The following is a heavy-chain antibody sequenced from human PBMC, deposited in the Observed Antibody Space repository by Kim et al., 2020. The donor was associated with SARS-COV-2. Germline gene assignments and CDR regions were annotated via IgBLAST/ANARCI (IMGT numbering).Heavy chain of an antibody. CDR1: GYTFTSYG. J-gene: IGHJ3*02. Sequence: ASVKVSCKASGYTFTSYGISWVRQAPGQGLEWMGWISAYNGNTNYAQKLQGRVTMTTDTSTSTAYMELRSLRSDDTAVYYCARDRWTYYDFWSGYSTLPDAFDIWGPGTMVTVSS. V-gene: IGHV1-18*01. D-gene: IGHD3-3*01. CDR2: ISAYNGNT. CDR3: ARDRWTYYDFWSGYSTLPDAFDI.